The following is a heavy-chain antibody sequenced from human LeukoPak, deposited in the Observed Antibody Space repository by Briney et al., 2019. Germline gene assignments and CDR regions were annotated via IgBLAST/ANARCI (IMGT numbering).Heavy chain of an antibody. CDR1: GGSFSGYY. Sequence: SETLSLTCAVYGGSFSGYYWSWIRQPPGKGLEWIGEINHSGSTNYNPSLKSRVTISVGTSKNQFSLKLSSVTAADTAVYYCAREEIQLWYVRDYWGQGTLVTVSS. D-gene: IGHD5-18*01. J-gene: IGHJ4*02. CDR2: INHSGST. CDR3: AREEIQLWYVRDY. V-gene: IGHV4-34*01.